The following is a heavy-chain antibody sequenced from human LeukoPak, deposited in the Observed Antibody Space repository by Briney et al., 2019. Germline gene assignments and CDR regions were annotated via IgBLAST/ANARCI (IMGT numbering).Heavy chain of an antibody. CDR1: GGSISSGSYY. J-gene: IGHJ3*02. D-gene: IGHD3-10*01. CDR3: ARDGSGSRHIFNI. V-gene: IGHV4-30-2*01. CDR2: IYHSGST. Sequence: SGTLSLTCAVSGGSISSGSYYWNWIRQPPGKGLEWIGCIYHSGSTSYNPSLKSRVTISVDRAKNQFSLKLNSMTAADTAVYYCARDGSGSRHIFNIWGQGTMVTVSS.